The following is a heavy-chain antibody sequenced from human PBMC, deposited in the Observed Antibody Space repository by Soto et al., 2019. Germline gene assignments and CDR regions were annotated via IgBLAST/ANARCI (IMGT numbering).Heavy chain of an antibody. J-gene: IGHJ4*02. D-gene: IGHD6-19*01. CDR3: AKDGEQWLVHFYFDY. V-gene: IGHV3-30*18. Sequence: QVQLVESGGGVVQPGRSLRLSCAASGFTFSIYGMHWVRQAPGKGLEWVAMISYDGSNKYYADSVRGRFTISRDNSKNTLYLQMNSLRADDTAVYYCAKDGEQWLVHFYFDYWSQGTLITVSS. CDR2: ISYDGSNK. CDR1: GFTFSIYG.